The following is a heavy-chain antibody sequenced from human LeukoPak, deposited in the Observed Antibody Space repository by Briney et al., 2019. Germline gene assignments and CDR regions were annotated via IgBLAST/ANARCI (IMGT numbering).Heavy chain of an antibody. D-gene: IGHD5-18*01. V-gene: IGHV1-69*13. CDR1: GGTFSSYT. J-gene: IGHJ4*02. CDR3: ARGSLPAMVGTELDY. Sequence: SLKVSCKASGGTFSSYTISCVPQTPGQGLGCMVGIIPIFGTANYAQKFQGRVTITADESTSTAYMELSSLRSEDTAVYYCARGSLPAMVGTELDYWGQGTLVTVSS. CDR2: IIPIFGTA.